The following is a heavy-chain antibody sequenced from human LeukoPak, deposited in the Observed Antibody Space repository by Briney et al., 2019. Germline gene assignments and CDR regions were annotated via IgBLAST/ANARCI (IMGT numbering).Heavy chain of an antibody. CDR1: GFSFRTYA. CDR3: DKGRWEPNY. Sequence: GGSLRLSCSASGFSFRTYAMHWVRQAPGKGLEFVSAISSDGGNTNYADSVKDRFTISRDNSRNTVYLQMSSLRTEDTAVYYCDKGRWEPNYWGQGTLVTVSS. V-gene: IGHV3-64D*06. J-gene: IGHJ4*02. CDR2: ISSDGGNT. D-gene: IGHD1-14*01.